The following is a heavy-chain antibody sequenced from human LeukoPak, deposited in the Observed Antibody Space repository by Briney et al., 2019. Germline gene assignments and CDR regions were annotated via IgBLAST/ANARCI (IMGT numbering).Heavy chain of an antibody. CDR3: ARDFRILGVVVTGTFFDP. CDR2: ISSSGKTI. J-gene: IGHJ5*02. Sequence: GGSLRLSCAASGFTFSDYYMSWIRQTPGKGLEWISHISSSGKTIYYTDSVKGRFTISRDNTKNSLDLQMNDLRAEDTAVYYCARDFRILGVVVTGTFFDPWGQGTLVTVSS. CDR1: GFTFSDYY. D-gene: IGHD2-21*02. V-gene: IGHV3-11*01.